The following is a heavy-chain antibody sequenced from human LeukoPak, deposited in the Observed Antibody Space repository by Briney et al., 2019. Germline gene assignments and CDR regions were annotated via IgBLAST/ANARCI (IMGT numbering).Heavy chain of an antibody. J-gene: IGHJ1*01. Sequence: SETLSLTCTVSGGSISSGGYYWSWIRQHPGKGLEWIGYLHYSGSTYYNPSLKSRLTISVDTSKNQFSLKLSSVTAADTAVYYCARYYYDSSGYYHAEYFQHWGQGTLVTVSS. D-gene: IGHD3-22*01. CDR1: GGSISSGGYY. CDR2: LHYSGST. V-gene: IGHV4-31*03. CDR3: ARYYYDSSGYYHAEYFQH.